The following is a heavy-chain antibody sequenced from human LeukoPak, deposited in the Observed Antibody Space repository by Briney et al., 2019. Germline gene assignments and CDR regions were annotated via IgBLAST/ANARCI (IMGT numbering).Heavy chain of an antibody. CDR1: GFTFSSYA. CDR3: AKLGRLGYCSSTSCYTGITS. Sequence: GGSLRLSCAASGFTFSSYAMSWVRQAPGKGLEWVSAISGSGGSTYYADSVKGRFTISRDNPKNTLYLQMNSLRAEDTAVYYCAKLGRLGYCSSTSCYTGITSWGQGTLVTVSS. D-gene: IGHD2-2*02. CDR2: ISGSGGST. J-gene: IGHJ4*02. V-gene: IGHV3-23*01.